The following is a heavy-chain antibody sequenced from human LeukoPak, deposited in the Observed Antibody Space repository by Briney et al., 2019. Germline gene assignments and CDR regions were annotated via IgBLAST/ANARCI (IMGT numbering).Heavy chain of an antibody. D-gene: IGHD6-19*01. J-gene: IGHJ4*02. CDR3: ARTRYSSGWSYYFDY. CDR2: IYYSGST. V-gene: IGHV4-39*01. Sequence: PSETLSLTCTVSGGSISSSSYYWGWIRQPPGKGLEWIGSIYYSGSTYYNPSLKSRVTISVDTSKNQFSLKLSSVTAADTAVYYCARTRYSSGWSYYFDYWGQGTLVTVSS. CDR1: GGSISSSSYY.